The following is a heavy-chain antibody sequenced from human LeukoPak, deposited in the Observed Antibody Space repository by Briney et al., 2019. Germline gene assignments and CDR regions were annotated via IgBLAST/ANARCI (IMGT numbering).Heavy chain of an antibody. CDR2: IYYSGST. Sequence: MSSETQSLTCTVSGGSISSYYWSWLRQPPGKGLEWIGYIYYSGSTNYNPSLKSRVTISVDTSKNQFSLKLSSVTAADTAVYYCARALGGFGIFGVVIDYYYYYGMDVWGQGTTVTVSS. D-gene: IGHD3-3*01. CDR3: ARALGGFGIFGVVIDYYYYYGMDV. CDR1: GGSISSYY. J-gene: IGHJ6*02. V-gene: IGHV4-59*01.